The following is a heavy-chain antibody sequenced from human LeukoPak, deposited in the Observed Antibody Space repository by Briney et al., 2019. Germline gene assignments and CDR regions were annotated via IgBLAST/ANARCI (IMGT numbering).Heavy chain of an antibody. D-gene: IGHD2-15*01. CDR1: GYTFTSYA. V-gene: IGHV1-3*01. CDR3: ARGDSGYCSGGSCRRNWSDP. CDR2: INAGNGNT. J-gene: IGHJ5*02. Sequence: ASVKVSCKASGYTFTSYAMHWVRQAPGQRLEWMGWINAGNGNTKYSQKFQGRVTITRDTSASTAYMELSSLRSEDTAVYYCARGDSGYCSGGSCRRNWSDPWGQGTLVTVSS.